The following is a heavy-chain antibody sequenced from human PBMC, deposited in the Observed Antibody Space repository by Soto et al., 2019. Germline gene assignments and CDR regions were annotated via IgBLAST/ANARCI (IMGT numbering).Heavy chain of an antibody. Sequence: PGGSLRLSCAASAFIFTRYSMNWVRQAPGKGLEWVSSISSTTNYIYYGDSMKGRFTISRDNAKNSLYLEMNSLRAEDTAVYYCARESEDLTSNFDYWGQGTLVTVSS. CDR2: ISSTTNYI. J-gene: IGHJ4*02. CDR1: AFIFTRYS. CDR3: ARESEDLTSNFDY. V-gene: IGHV3-21*06.